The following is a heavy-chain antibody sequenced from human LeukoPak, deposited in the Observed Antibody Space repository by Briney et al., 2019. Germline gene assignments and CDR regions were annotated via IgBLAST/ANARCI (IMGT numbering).Heavy chain of an antibody. CDR3: AKDMKPYYYGSGRGAFDI. D-gene: IGHD3-10*01. CDR1: GFTFSSYA. J-gene: IGHJ3*02. Sequence: GGSLRLSCAASGFTFSSYARSWVRQAPGKGLEWVSAISGSGGSTYYADSVKGGFTISRDNSKNTLYLQMNSLRAEDTTVYYCAKDMKPYYYGSGRGAFDIWGQGTMVTVSS. CDR2: ISGSGGST. V-gene: IGHV3-23*01.